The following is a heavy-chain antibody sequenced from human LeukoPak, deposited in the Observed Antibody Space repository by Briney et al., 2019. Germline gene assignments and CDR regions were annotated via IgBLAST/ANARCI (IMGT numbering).Heavy chain of an antibody. J-gene: IGHJ4*02. V-gene: IGHV3-23*01. CDR1: GLTFSSSA. Sequence: GGSLRLSCAASGLTFSSSAFSWVRQAPGKGLEWVSAISGSGGSTYYADSVKGRFTISRDNSKNTLYLQMNSLRAEDTAVYYCAKDGRVRGVSHDYWGQGTLVTVSS. D-gene: IGHD3-10*01. CDR2: ISGSGGST. CDR3: AKDGRVRGVSHDY.